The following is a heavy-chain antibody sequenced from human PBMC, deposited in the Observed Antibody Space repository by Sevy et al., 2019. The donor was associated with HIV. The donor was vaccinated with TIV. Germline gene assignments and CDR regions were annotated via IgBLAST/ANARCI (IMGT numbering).Heavy chain of an antibody. CDR1: GYTFSNYY. Sequence: ASVKVSCKASGYTFSNYYIHWVRQAPGQGLEWMGVINPSGGSTNYAQKFQGRVTMTRDTFTSTVYMELSSLRSEDTAIYYCARDKYASSSMDYWGQGTLVTVSS. CDR2: INPSGGST. J-gene: IGHJ4*02. V-gene: IGHV1-46*01. D-gene: IGHD6-6*01. CDR3: ARDKYASSSMDY.